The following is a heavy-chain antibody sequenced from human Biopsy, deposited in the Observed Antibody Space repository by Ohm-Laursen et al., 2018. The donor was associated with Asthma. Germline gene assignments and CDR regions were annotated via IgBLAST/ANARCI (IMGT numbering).Heavy chain of an antibody. V-gene: IGHV3-23*01. D-gene: IGHD3-3*01. CDR2: ISGSGGST. Sequence: SLRLSCTAFGFTFSSYAMSWVRQAPGKGLEWVSAISGSGGSTYYADSVKGRFTISRDNSKNTLYLQMNSLRAEDTAVYYCARDMGDFWRNNWFDPWGQGTLVTVSS. J-gene: IGHJ5*02. CDR3: ARDMGDFWRNNWFDP. CDR1: GFTFSSYA.